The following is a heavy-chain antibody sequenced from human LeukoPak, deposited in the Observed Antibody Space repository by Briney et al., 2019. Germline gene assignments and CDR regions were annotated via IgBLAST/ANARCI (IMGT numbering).Heavy chain of an antibody. CDR2: IKQDGSEK. CDR1: EFTFSTYW. D-gene: IGHD3-10*01. Sequence: PGGSLRLSCAASEFTFSTYWMSWVRQAPGKGLEWVADIKQDGSEKYYVDSVKGRFTISRQNAKNSLFLQMNSLRAEDTAVYYCASSSDIYGSGSYFNSLGDVWGKGTTVSISS. V-gene: IGHV3-7*03. J-gene: IGHJ6*04. CDR3: ASSSDIYGSGSYFNSLGDV.